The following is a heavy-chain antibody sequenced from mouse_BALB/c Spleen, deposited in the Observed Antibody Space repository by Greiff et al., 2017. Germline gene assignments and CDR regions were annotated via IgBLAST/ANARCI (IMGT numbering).Heavy chain of an antibody. CDR2: ISYSGST. J-gene: IGHJ4*01. V-gene: IGHV3-8*02. Sequence: EVQLQESGPSLVKPSQTLSLTCSVTGDSITSGYWNWIRKFPGNKLEYMGYISYSGSTYYNPSLKSRISITRDTSKNQYYLQLNSVTTEDTATYYCAREGVYYRYDVGYAMDYWGQGTSVTVSS. CDR3: AREGVYYRYDVGYAMDY. D-gene: IGHD2-14*01. CDR1: GDSITSGY.